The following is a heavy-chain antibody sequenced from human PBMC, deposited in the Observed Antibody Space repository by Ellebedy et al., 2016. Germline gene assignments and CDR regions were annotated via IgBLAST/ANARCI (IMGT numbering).Heavy chain of an antibody. V-gene: IGHV4-34*01. Sequence: SETLSLTCAVYGGSFSGYYWSWIRQPPGKGLEWIGEINHSGSTNYNPSLKSRVTISVDTSKNQFSLKLSSVTAADTAVYYCAKRGNVDKAMDFYYYYGMDVWGQGTTVTVSS. J-gene: IGHJ6*02. D-gene: IGHD5-18*01. CDR1: GGSFSGYY. CDR3: AKRGNVDKAMDFYYYYGMDV. CDR2: INHSGST.